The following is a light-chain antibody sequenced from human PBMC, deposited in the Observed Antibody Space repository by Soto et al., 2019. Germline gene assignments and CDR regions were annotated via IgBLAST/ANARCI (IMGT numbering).Light chain of an antibody. V-gene: IGKV1-39*01. Sequence: DIQMTQSPSSLSASVGDRVTITCRASQSISSYLNWYQQKPGKAPKLLIYAASSLQSGVPSRFSGSGSGTDFTLTISSLQPEYFATYYCPQSYSTPPTWTFGQGTKVEIK. CDR2: AAS. CDR3: PQSYSTPPTWT. CDR1: QSISSY. J-gene: IGKJ1*01.